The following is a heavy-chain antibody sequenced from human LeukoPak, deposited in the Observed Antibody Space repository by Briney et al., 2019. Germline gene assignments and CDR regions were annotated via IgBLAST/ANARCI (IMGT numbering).Heavy chain of an antibody. V-gene: IGHV1-24*01. J-gene: IGHJ4*02. D-gene: IGHD6-19*01. CDR2: FDPEDGET. Sequence: AASVKVSCKVSGYTLTELSMHWVRQAPGKGLEWMGGFDPEDGETIYAQKFQGRVTMTEDTSTDTAYMELSSLRPEDTAVYYCATVSSGWGKPTPDLMEYYFDYWGQGTLVTVSS. CDR1: GYTLTELS. CDR3: ATVSSGWGKPTPDLMEYYFDY.